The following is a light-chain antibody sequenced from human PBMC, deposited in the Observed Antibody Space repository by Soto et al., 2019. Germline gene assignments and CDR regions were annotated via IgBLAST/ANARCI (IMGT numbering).Light chain of an antibody. Sequence: DIQMTQSPSSLSASVGDRVTITCRASQSISSYLNWYQQKPGKAPKILIYAASSLQSEVPSRFSGSGSGTDFTLTIISLQPEDFATYYCQQSYSTPPYTFGQGTKLEIK. CDR1: QSISSY. V-gene: IGKV1-39*01. CDR3: QQSYSTPPYT. J-gene: IGKJ2*01. CDR2: AAS.